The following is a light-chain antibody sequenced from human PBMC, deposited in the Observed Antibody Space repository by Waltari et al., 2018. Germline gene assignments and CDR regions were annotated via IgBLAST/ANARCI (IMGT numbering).Light chain of an antibody. Sequence: EIVLIQSPATLSLSPGQTATLSCGASQSVGTYLHWYQQKPGQAPRLLIYDASNRAPGIPDRCRGSGSGTDFTLTISSLEPEDFAVYYCQQRSSWTPHTFGQGARLEIK. CDR3: QQRSSWTPHT. CDR2: DAS. J-gene: IGKJ2*01. V-gene: IGKV3-11*01. CDR1: QSVGTY.